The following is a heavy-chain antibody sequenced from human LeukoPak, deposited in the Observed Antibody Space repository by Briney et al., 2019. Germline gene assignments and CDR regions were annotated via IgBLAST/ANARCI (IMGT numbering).Heavy chain of an antibody. CDR1: GGSISSYY. CDR3: ARESPYYDILTGAYFDY. D-gene: IGHD3-9*01. V-gene: IGHV4-59*12. J-gene: IGHJ4*02. CDR2: IYYSGST. Sequence: SETLSHTRTVSGGSISSYYWSWIRQPPGKGLEWIGYIYYSGSTNYNPSLKSRVTISVDTSKNQFSLKLSSVTAADTAVYYCARESPYYDILTGAYFDYWGQGTLVTVSS.